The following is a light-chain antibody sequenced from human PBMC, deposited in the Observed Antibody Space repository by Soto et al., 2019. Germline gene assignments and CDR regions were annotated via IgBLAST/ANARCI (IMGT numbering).Light chain of an antibody. Sequence: EIVLTQSPGTLSLSPGERATLSCRASQSVRSNFLAWYQHKPGQAPSLLIYGASSRATGIPDRFSGSGSGTDFSLTISRLEPEDFAVYYCQQYGSSVTFGRGTKVEIK. V-gene: IGKV3-20*01. CDR3: QQYGSSVT. J-gene: IGKJ4*01. CDR2: GAS. CDR1: QSVRSNF.